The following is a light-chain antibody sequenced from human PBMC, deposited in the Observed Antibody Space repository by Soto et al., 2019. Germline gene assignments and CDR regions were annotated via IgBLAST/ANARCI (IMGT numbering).Light chain of an antibody. CDR2: DAS. Sequence: DIQMTQSPSTLSAYVGDRVTITCRASQSISSWLAWYQQKPGKAPKLLIYDASRLESGVPSRFSGSGSGTEFTLPISSLQPDDFATYYCQQYNSYSPWPFGQGTNVEIK. CDR1: QSISSW. J-gene: IGKJ1*01. V-gene: IGKV1-5*01. CDR3: QQYNSYSPWP.